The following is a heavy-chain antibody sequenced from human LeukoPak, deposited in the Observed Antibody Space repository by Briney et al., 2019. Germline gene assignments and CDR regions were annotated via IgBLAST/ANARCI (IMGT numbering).Heavy chain of an antibody. CDR2: INPSGGST. CDR1: GYTFTSYY. J-gene: IGHJ3*02. CDR3: ARASRKTGAHTQGNAFDI. Sequence: ASVKVSCKASGYTFTSYYMHWVRQAPGQGLEWMGIINPSGGSTSYAQKFQGRVTMTRDMSTSTVYMELSSLRSEDTAVYYCARASRKTGAHTQGNAFDIWGQGTMVTVSS. V-gene: IGHV1-46*01. D-gene: IGHD7-27*01.